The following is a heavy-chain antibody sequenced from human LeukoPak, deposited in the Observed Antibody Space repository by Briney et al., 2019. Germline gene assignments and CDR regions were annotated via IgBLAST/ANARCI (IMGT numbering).Heavy chain of an antibody. CDR1: GYTFTSYA. Sequence: ASVKVSCKASGYTFTSYAMHWVRQAPGQRLEWMGWINAGNGNTKYSQKFQGRVTFTRDTSASTAYMELSSLRSEDTAVYYCARAISVVRGADYWGQGTLVTVSS. CDR3: ARAISVVRGADY. CDR2: INAGNGNT. D-gene: IGHD3-10*01. J-gene: IGHJ4*02. V-gene: IGHV1-3*01.